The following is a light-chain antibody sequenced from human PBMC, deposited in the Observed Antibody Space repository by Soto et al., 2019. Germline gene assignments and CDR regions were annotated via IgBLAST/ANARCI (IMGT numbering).Light chain of an antibody. CDR3: HQYDSTPIT. V-gene: IGKV4-1*01. J-gene: IGKJ5*01. Sequence: DIVMTQSPDSLAVSLGERATINCKSSQSVLYSSNNKNYLAWYQQKPGQPPKLLIYWASTRESGVPDRFSGRGSVTDFTLTISSLQAEDVAVYYCHQYDSTPITFGQGTRLEIK. CDR1: QSVLYSSNNKNY. CDR2: WAS.